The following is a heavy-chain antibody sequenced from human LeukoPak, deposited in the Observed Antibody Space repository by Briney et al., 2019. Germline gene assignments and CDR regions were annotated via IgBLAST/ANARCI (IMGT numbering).Heavy chain of an antibody. D-gene: IGHD5-12*01. CDR3: AKVCQGDYDSCNYYYYYMDV. Sequence: PGGSLRLSCAASGFTFSSYWMSWVRQAPGKGLEWVANIKQDGSEKYYVDSVKGRFTISRDNAKNSLYLQMNSLRAEDTAVYYCAKVCQGDYDSCNYYYYYMDVWGKGTTVTVSS. CDR1: GFTFSSYW. CDR2: IKQDGSEK. V-gene: IGHV3-7*01. J-gene: IGHJ6*03.